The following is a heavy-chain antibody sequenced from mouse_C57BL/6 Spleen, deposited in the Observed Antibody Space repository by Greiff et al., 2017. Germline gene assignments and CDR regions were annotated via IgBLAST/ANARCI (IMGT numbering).Heavy chain of an antibody. Sequence: EVKLMESGGGLVKPGGSLKLSCAASGFTFSSYAMSWVRQTPEKRLEWVATISDGGSYTYYPDNVKGRFAISRDNAKNNLYLQMSHLKSEDTAMYYCASDWVYWGQGTTLTVSS. CDR3: ASDWVY. D-gene: IGHD2-4*01. V-gene: IGHV5-4*03. J-gene: IGHJ2*01. CDR2: ISDGGSYT. CDR1: GFTFSSYA.